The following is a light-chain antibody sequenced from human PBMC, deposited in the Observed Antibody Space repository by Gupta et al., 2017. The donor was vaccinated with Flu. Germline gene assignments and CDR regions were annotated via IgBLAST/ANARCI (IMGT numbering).Light chain of an antibody. CDR1: SSDIGDYKY. Sequence: QSALTQPAYVSGSLGQSITISCTGTSSDIGDYKYVSWYQQFPGKAPILMIYEVSNRPSGVSNRFSGSKSGNTASLIVSNLQPEDETFYYCSSYSSFTAHVVFGGGTNLTVL. CDR3: SSYSSFTAHVV. J-gene: IGLJ2*01. CDR2: EVS. V-gene: IGLV2-14*01.